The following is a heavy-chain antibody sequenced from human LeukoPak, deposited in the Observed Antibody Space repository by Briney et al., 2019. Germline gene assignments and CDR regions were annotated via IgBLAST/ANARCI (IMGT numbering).Heavy chain of an antibody. CDR2: ISGGGSNT. J-gene: IGHJ6*02. CDR3: ARGVCSSTSCYIPDV. CDR1: GFTFSKYA. D-gene: IGHD2-2*02. Sequence: GGSLRLSCAASGFTFSKYAMRWVRQAPGKGLEWVSVISGGGSNTQYADSVKGRFIISRDNAKNSLYLQMNSLRAEDTALYHCARGVCSSTSCYIPDVWGQGTTVTVSS. V-gene: IGHV3-23*01.